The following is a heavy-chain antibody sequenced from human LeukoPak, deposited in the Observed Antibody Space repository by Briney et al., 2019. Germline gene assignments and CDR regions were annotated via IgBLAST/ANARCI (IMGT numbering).Heavy chain of an antibody. CDR2: ISSSSSYI. D-gene: IGHD2-15*01. CDR3: AREEDIVGSNWFDP. CDR1: GFTFSSYS. Sequence: GGSLRLSCAASGFTFSSYSMNWVRQAPGKGLEWVSSISSSSSYIYYADSLKGRFTTSRDNAKNSLYLQMNSLRAEDTAVYYCAREEDIVGSNWFDPWGQGILVTVSS. V-gene: IGHV3-21*01. J-gene: IGHJ5*02.